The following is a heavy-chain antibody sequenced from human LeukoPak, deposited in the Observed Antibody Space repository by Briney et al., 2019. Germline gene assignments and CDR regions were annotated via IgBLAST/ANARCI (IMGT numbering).Heavy chain of an antibody. V-gene: IGHV4-4*07. D-gene: IGHD6-19*01. Sequence: KPSETLSLTCTVSGGSISSYYWSWIRQPAGKGLEWIGRIYSSGSTNYNPSLESRVTMSIDTSKNQFSLKLTSVTAADTAVYYCAKGGRGMAVPEFDYWGQGTLVTVSS. CDR2: IYSSGST. CDR1: GGSISSYY. CDR3: AKGGRGMAVPEFDY. J-gene: IGHJ4*02.